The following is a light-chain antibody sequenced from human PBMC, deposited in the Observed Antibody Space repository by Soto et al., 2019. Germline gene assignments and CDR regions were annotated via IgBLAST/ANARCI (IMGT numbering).Light chain of an antibody. CDR1: SNDVGGSDY. CDR3: SSYTNIRSVI. J-gene: IGLJ2*01. Sequence: QSALTQPASVSGSPGQSITISCTGTSNDVGGSDYISWYQEYPGKAPRLIIYDVTNRPSGVSDRFSGSKSGDTASLTISGLQAEDEADYYCSSYTNIRSVIFGGGTKL. V-gene: IGLV2-14*01. CDR2: DVT.